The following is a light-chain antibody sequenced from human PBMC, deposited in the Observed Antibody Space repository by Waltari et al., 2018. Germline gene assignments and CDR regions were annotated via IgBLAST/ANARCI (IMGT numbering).Light chain of an antibody. Sequence: QLVLTQSPSASASLGASVTLTCTLSSGHSTNVIAWLQKRPEEGPRYLMKVNSDGSHNKGDEIPYRFSGSSSGAERYLTISSLQSEDEADYYCQTGGHGTWVFGGGTKLTVL. CDR3: QTGGHGTWV. J-gene: IGLJ3*02. CDR1: SGHSTNV. CDR2: VNSDGSH. V-gene: IGLV4-69*01.